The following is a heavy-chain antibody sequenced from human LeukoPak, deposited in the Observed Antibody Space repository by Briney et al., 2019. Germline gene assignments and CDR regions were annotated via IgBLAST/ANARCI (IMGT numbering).Heavy chain of an antibody. CDR1: GFTVSSNY. D-gene: IGHD7-27*01. J-gene: IGHJ5*02. CDR2: IYSGGST. CDR3: VGTWRGQNWFDP. Sequence: GGSLRLSCAASGFTVSSNYMSWVRQAPGKGLEWVSVIYSGGSTYYADSVKGRFTISRDNSKNTLYLQMNSLRAEDTAVYYCVGTWRGQNWFDPWGQGTLVTVSS. V-gene: IGHV3-66*01.